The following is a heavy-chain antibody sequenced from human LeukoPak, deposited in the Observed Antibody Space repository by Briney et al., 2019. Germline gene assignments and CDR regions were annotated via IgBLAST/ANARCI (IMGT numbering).Heavy chain of an antibody. J-gene: IGHJ3*02. CDR1: GGSISSSNW. CDR3: ARSYSSSYYGDAFDI. Sequence: SETLSLTCAVSGGSISSSNWWSWVRQPPGKGLEWIGEIYHSGSTNYNPSLKSRVTISVDRSKDQFSLKLSSVTAADTAVYYCARSYSSSYYGDAFDIWGQGTMVTVSS. D-gene: IGHD6-13*01. V-gene: IGHV4-4*02. CDR2: IYHSGST.